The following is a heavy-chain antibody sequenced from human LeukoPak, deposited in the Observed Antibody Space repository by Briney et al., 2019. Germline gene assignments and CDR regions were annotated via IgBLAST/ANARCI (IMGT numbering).Heavy chain of an antibody. J-gene: IGHJ4*02. D-gene: IGHD3-22*01. CDR1: GYSISSGYS. Sequence: SETLSLTCTVSGYSISSGYSWGWIRQPPGKGLESIGSVYHSGSTYYNPSLKSRVTISVDTSKNQFSLKLSSVTAADTAVYYCARIPPHSSGQLGVDYWGQGTLVTVSS. CDR3: ARIPPHSSGQLGVDY. V-gene: IGHV4-38-2*02. CDR2: VYHSGST.